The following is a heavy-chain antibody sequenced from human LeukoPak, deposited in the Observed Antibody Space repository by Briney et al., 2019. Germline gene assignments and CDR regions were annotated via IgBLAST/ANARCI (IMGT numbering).Heavy chain of an antibody. CDR3: AKANSCSAPSVAFDI. V-gene: IGHV3-9*03. CDR2: TRWNSSSI. J-gene: IGHJ3*02. Sequence: PGRSLRLACPAAGFTFDDYSMHWVRQAARKGLEWVAGTRWNSSSIGYAGSVKGRFTISRDNAKNSMYLQMNSLRAEDMALYYCAKANSCSAPSVAFDIWGQGTMVTVSS. D-gene: IGHD2-15*01. CDR1: GFTFDDYS.